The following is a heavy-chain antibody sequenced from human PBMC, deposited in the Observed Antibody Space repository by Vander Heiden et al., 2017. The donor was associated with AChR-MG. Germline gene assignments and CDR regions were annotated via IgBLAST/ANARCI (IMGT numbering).Heavy chain of an antibody. V-gene: IGHV3-33*01. CDR2: IWYDGSNK. J-gene: IGHJ3*02. D-gene: IGHD3-10*01. CDR1: GFTFSSYA. CDR3: ARDGITMVRGVMADAFDI. Sequence: QVQLVASGGGVVQPVRSLRLSCAASGFTFSSYAMHWVRKAPGKGLEWVAVIWYDGSNKYYADAVKGRFTISRDNSKNTLYLQMNSLRAEDTAVYYCARDGITMVRGVMADAFDIWGQGTMVTVSS.